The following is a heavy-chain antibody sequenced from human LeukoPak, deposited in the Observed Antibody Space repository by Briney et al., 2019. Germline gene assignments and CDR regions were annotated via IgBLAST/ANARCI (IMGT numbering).Heavy chain of an antibody. Sequence: GGSLRLSCAASGFTFSTYAMSWVRQAPGKGLEWVSAISGSGGSTYQSDSVKGRFTISRDNSKNTLYLQMNSLRAEDTAVYYCAKSVRWELLAPFDYWGQGTLVTVSS. J-gene: IGHJ4*02. CDR1: GFTFSTYA. V-gene: IGHV3-23*01. D-gene: IGHD1-26*01. CDR2: ISGSGGST. CDR3: AKSVRWELLAPFDY.